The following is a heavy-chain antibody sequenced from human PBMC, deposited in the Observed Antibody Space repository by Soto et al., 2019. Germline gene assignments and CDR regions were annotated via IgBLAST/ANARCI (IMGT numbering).Heavy chain of an antibody. Sequence: QVQLQESGPGLVKPSQTLSLTCTVSGGSISSGGYYWSWIRQHPGKGLEWIGYIYYSGSTYYNPSLKSRVTISVDTSKNHFSLKLSSVTAADTAVYYCARDGSGIYYYDSSGLYAFDIWGQGTMVTVSS. D-gene: IGHD3-22*01. V-gene: IGHV4-31*03. CDR3: ARDGSGIYYYDSSGLYAFDI. J-gene: IGHJ3*02. CDR1: GGSISSGGYY. CDR2: IYYSGST.